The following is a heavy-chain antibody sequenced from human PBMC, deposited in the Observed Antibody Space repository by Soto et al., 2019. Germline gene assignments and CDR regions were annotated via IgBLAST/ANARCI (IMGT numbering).Heavy chain of an antibody. CDR2: IYYSGST. J-gene: IGHJ4*02. CDR3: ARHGFTMSATHVDY. CDR1: GGSISSSSYY. V-gene: IGHV4-39*01. Sequence: QLQLQESGPGLVKPSETLSLTCTVSGGSISSSSYYWGWIRQPPGKGLEWIGSIYYSGSTYYNPSLKSRVTISVDTSKNQFSLKLSSVTAADTAVYYCARHGFTMSATHVDYWGQGTLVTVSS. D-gene: IGHD3-22*01.